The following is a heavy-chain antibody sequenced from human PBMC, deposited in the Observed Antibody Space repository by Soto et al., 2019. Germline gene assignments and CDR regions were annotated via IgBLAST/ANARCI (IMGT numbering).Heavy chain of an antibody. CDR1: GFTFSSYS. CDR3: ARDFLNYYDSSGSDY. Sequence: GGSLRLSCAASGFTFSSYSMNWVRQAPGKGLEWVSYISSSSSTIYYADSVEGRFTISRDNAKNSLYLQMNSLRAEDTAVYYCARDFLNYYDSSGSDYWGQGTLVTVSS. D-gene: IGHD3-22*01. V-gene: IGHV3-48*01. J-gene: IGHJ4*02. CDR2: ISSSSSTI.